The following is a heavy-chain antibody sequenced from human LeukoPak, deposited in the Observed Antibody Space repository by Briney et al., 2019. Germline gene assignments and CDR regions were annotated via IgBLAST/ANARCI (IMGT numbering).Heavy chain of an antibody. J-gene: IGHJ4*02. D-gene: IGHD2-2*01. CDR2: IYPGDSDT. CDR3: ARGGAGYCSSTSCYGVFDY. CDR1: GYNFTSYW. V-gene: IGHV5-51*01. Sequence: GXXLKISCKASGYNFTSYWIGWVRQMPGKGLGWMGIIYPGDSDTRYSPSFQGQVTISADKSISTAYLQWSSLKASDTAMYYCARGGAGYCSSTSCYGVFDYWGQGTLVTVSS.